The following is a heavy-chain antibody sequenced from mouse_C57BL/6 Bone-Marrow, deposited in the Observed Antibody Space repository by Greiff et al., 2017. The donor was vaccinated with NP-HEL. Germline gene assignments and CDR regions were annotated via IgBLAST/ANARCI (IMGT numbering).Heavy chain of an antibody. Sequence: EVMLVESGGGLVKPGGSLKLSCAASGFTFSDHGMHWVRQAPEKGLEWVAYISSGSSTIYYADTVKGRFTISRDNAKNTLFLQMTSLRSEDTAMYYCARDYYGSSFYYFDYWGQGTTLTVSS. CDR2: ISSGSSTI. D-gene: IGHD1-1*01. V-gene: IGHV5-17*01. CDR1: GFTFSDHG. J-gene: IGHJ2*01. CDR3: ARDYYGSSFYYFDY.